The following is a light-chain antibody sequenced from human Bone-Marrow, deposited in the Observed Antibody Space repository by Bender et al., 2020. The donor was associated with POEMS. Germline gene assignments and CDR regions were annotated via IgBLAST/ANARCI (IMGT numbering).Light chain of an antibody. V-gene: IGLV2-8*01. J-gene: IGLJ1*01. CDR3: SSYAASDIWV. Sequence: QSALTQPPSASGSPGQSFTISCPGTSSDVGAHNYFSWYQQPPGEAPRLLIYEVNKRPSGVPDRFSGSKAGNTASLAVSGLQAEDEADFYCSSYAASDIWVFGTGTKVTVL. CDR1: SSDVGAHNY. CDR2: EVN.